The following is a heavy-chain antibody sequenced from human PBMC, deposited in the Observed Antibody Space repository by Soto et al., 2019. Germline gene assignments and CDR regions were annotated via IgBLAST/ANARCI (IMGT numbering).Heavy chain of an antibody. Sequence: PGGSLRLSCTTSGFSLRDYAMNWVRQAPGKGLEWVSLISHSDEVTKHADSVKGRFTISRDHSKNTLYLQMNSLRAEDTAVYYCAGCPSSIRCSDFRAGVWGKGTTVTVCS. J-gene: IGHJ6*04. CDR2: ISHSDEVT. D-gene: IGHD3-10*02. V-gene: IGHV3-23*01. CDR1: GFSLRDYA. CDR3: AGCPSSIRCSDFRAGV.